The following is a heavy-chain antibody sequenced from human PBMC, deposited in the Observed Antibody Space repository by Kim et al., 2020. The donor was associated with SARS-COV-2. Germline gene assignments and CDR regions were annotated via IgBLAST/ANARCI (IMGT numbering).Heavy chain of an antibody. J-gene: IGHJ4*02. CDR3: AREAAAGTDY. D-gene: IGHD6-13*01. V-gene: IGHV4-4*02. Sequence: TNYTPSLKSRVTMSVDKSKNQFSLELSSVTAADTAVYYCAREAAAGTDYWGQGALVTVSS. CDR2: T.